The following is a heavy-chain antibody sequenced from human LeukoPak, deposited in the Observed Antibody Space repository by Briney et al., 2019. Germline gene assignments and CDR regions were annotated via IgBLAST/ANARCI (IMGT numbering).Heavy chain of an antibody. D-gene: IGHD3-10*01. CDR2: IFYSGST. CDR3: ASSITMVREVFDP. J-gene: IGHJ5*02. V-gene: IGHV4-59*01. Sequence: SETLSLTCTVSGGSISSYYWSWIRQPPGKGLEWIGYIFYSGSTNYNPSLKGRVAISVDSSKNQFSLKLRSVTAADTAVYYCASSITMVREVFDPWGQGTLVTVSS. CDR1: GGSISSYY.